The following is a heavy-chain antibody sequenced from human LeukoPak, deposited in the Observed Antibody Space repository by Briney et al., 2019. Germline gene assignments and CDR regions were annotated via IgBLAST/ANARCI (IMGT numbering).Heavy chain of an antibody. J-gene: IGHJ3*02. CDR2: ISGSGSST. V-gene: IGHV3-23*01. CDR3: AKMSSTWYSDVFDI. CDR1: GFTFSSYA. Sequence: GGSLRLSCESSGFTFSSYAMSWVRQAPGKGLECVSGISGSGSSTNYVDSVRGRFTISRDNSKKTLYLQMNSLRAEDTAVYYCAKMSSTWYSDVFDIWGQGTMVTVSS. D-gene: IGHD6-13*01.